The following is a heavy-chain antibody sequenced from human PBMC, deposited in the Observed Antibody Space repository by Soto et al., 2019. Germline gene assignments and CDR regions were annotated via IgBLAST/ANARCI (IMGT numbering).Heavy chain of an antibody. CDR1: GFTFSSYA. CDR3: ARAGATYYCSSTSCSTKDYYYYGMDV. V-gene: IGHV3-64*01. D-gene: IGHD2-2*01. Sequence: PGGSLRLSCAASGFTFSSYAMHWVRQAPGKGLEYVSAISSNGGSTYYANSVKGRFTISRDNSKNTLYLQMGSLRAEDMAVYYCARAGATYYCSSTSCSTKDYYYYGMDVWGQGTTVTVSS. J-gene: IGHJ6*02. CDR2: ISSNGGST.